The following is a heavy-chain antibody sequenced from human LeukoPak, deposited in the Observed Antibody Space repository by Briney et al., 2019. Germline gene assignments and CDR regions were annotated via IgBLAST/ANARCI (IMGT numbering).Heavy chain of an antibody. CDR3: ARDSGYYLFDY. CDR1: GGSFSGYY. J-gene: IGHJ4*02. D-gene: IGHD3-22*01. Sequence: SETLSLTCAVYGGSFSGYYWSWIRQPPGKGLEWIGEINHSGSTNYNPSLKSRVTISVDTSKNHLSLKLSSVTAADTAVYYCARDSGYYLFDYWGQGTLVTVSS. V-gene: IGHV4-34*01. CDR2: INHSGST.